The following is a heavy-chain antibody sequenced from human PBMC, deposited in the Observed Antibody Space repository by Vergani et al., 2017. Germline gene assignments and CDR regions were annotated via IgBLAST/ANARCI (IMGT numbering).Heavy chain of an antibody. Sequence: QVQLQESGPGLVKPSQTLSLTCTVSGGSISSGSYYWSWIRQPAGKGLEWIGRMYTSGSTNYNPSLKSRVIMSVDTSKNQFSLKLTSVTAADTAVYYCAREKIDFWRIVGYNWFNPWGQGTLVTVSS. CDR3: AREKIDFWRIVGYNWFNP. J-gene: IGHJ5*02. D-gene: IGHD3-3*01. CDR1: GGSISSGSYY. V-gene: IGHV4-61*02. CDR2: MYTSGST.